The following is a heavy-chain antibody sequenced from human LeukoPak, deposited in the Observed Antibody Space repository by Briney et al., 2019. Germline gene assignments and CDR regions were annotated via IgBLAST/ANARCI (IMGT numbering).Heavy chain of an antibody. CDR2: IIPIFGTA. CDR3: ASGGYYDILTGYYALDY. J-gene: IGHJ4*02. D-gene: IGHD3-9*01. CDR1: GGTFSSYA. Sequence: SVKVSCKASGGTFSSYAISWVRQAPGQGLEWMAGIIPIFGTANYAQKFQGRVTITTDESTSTAYMELSSLRSEDTAVYYCASGGYYDILTGYYALDYWGQGTLVTVSS. V-gene: IGHV1-69*05.